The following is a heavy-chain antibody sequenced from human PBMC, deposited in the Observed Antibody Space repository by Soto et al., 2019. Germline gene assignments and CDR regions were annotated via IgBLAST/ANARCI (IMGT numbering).Heavy chain of an antibody. CDR1: GFSLTSTGVG. Sequence: ITLKESGPTLVKPTQTLTLTCIFSGFSLTSTGVGVGWIRQPPGKALEWLALIYWNDDTYYSPSLKSRLTITKDTSKNQVVLTVTNMDPVDTATYYCAHRRHYCSGASCYVWFDPWGQGTLVTVSS. D-gene: IGHD2-15*01. CDR2: IYWNDDT. CDR3: AHRRHYCSGASCYVWFDP. V-gene: IGHV2-5*01. J-gene: IGHJ5*02.